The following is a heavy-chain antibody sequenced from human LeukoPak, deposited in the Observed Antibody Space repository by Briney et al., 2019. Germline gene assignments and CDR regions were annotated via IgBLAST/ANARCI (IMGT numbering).Heavy chain of an antibody. Sequence: GGSMRLSCAASGFTVSSSYMSWVRQAPGKGLEWVSVIYAGGTTHYADSGKGRFTISRDNSVNTLYLQMNSLRTEDTAVYRCARAFVTAAGFFDTWGRGTLVTVSS. CDR2: IYAGGTT. CDR1: GFTVSSSY. D-gene: IGHD6-13*01. J-gene: IGHJ4*02. V-gene: IGHV3-66*02. CDR3: ARAFVTAAGFFDT.